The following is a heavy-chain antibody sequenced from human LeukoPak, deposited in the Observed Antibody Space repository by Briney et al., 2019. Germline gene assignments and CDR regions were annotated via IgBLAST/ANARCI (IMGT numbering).Heavy chain of an antibody. CDR2: ISAYNGNT. Sequence: ASVKVSCKASGYTFTSYGISWVRQAPGQGLEWMGWISAYNGNTNYVQKLQGRVTMTTDTSTSTAYMELRSLRYDDTAVYYCARDPAYYDFWSGLGYYYYGMDVWGQGTTVTVSS. J-gene: IGHJ6*02. D-gene: IGHD3-3*01. CDR3: ARDPAYYDFWSGLGYYYYGMDV. V-gene: IGHV1-18*01. CDR1: GYTFTSYG.